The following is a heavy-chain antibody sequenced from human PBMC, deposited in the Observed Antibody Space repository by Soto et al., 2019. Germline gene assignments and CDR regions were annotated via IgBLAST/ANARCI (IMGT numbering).Heavy chain of an antibody. J-gene: IGHJ6*01. V-gene: IGHV3-7*01. CDR3: ARDSSVPRRKYRYAYPSNYHYHYGMDA. CDR1: GFTFSSYW. CDR2: IKQDGSEK. D-gene: IGHD5-18*01. Sequence: GSLRLSCAASGFTFSSYWMSWVRQAPGKGLEWVANIKQDGSEKYYVDSVKGRFTISRDNAKNSLYLQMNSLRAEDTAVYYCARDSSVPRRKYRYAYPSNYHYHYGMDACGQGT.